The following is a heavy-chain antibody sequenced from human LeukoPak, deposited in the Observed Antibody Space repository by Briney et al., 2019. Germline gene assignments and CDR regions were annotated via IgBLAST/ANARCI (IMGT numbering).Heavy chain of an antibody. CDR1: GGSISSYY. J-gene: IGHJ3*02. V-gene: IGHV4-59*01. Sequence: TSSETLSLTCTVSGGSISSYYWSWIRQPPGKGLEWIGYIYYSGSTNYNPSLKSRVTISVDTSKNQFSLKLSSVTAADTAVYYCARELPYYYDSSGYLNAFDIWGQGTMVTVSS. CDR2: IYYSGST. CDR3: ARELPYYYDSSGYLNAFDI. D-gene: IGHD3-22*01.